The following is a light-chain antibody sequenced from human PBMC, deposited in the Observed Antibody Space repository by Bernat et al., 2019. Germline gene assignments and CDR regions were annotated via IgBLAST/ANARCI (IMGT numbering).Light chain of an antibody. J-gene: IGLJ2*01. CDR1: STNIGSNT. CDR2: SKN. Sequence: QSILTQPPSASGTPGQRATIYCSGGSTNIGSNTVNWYQQVPGTAPKLLIFSKNQRPSGVPDRFSGSKSGTSASLAISGLQPDDEADYYCGTWDDSLNVWLFGGGTKLTVL. V-gene: IGLV1-44*01. CDR3: GTWDDSLNVWL.